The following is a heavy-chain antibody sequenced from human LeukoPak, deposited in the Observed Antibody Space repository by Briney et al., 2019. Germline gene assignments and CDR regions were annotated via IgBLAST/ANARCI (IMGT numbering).Heavy chain of an antibody. D-gene: IGHD6-19*01. J-gene: IGHJ4*02. CDR1: GGSISGYY. CDR3: ARESKAVAGDFDY. V-gene: IGHV4-59*01. CDR2: IYYSGST. Sequence: NASETLSLTCTVSGGSISGYYLSWIRQPPGKGLEWIGYIYYSGSTNYNTPLKSRVTISVDTSKNQFSLKLRSVTAADTAVYYCARESKAVAGDFDYLRQGTLVTVCS.